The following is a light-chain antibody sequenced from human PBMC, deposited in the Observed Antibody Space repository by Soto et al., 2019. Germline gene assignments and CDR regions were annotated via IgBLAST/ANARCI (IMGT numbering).Light chain of an antibody. J-gene: IGKJ2*01. V-gene: IGKV3-20*01. CDR3: QQYCSPLYT. CDR1: QSVSSSY. CDR2: GAS. Sequence: EIVLTQSPGTLSLSPGERATLSCRASQSVSSSYLAWYQQKPGQAPRLLIYGASSRATGIPDRFSGSGSGTDFPLTNSRLEPEDFAVYYCQQYCSPLYTFGQGTKLEIK.